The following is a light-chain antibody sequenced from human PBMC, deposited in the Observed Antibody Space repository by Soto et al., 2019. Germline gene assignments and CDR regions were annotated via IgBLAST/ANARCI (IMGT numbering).Light chain of an antibody. Sequence: EIVMTQSPLSLPVTLGEPASISCRSSQSLLHSNGYKYLDWYLQKPGQSPQLLIYLGSNRASGVPDRFSGSGSGTDFTLKISRVEAEYVGVYYCMQALQTPITFGQGTRLEIK. CDR2: LGS. J-gene: IGKJ5*01. V-gene: IGKV2-28*01. CDR1: QSLLHSNGYKY. CDR3: MQALQTPIT.